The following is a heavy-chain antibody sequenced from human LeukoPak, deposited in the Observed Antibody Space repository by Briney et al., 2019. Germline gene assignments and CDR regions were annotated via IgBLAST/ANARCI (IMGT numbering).Heavy chain of an antibody. J-gene: IGHJ4*02. V-gene: IGHV3-74*01. CDR1: GFTFSNYW. D-gene: IGHD1-14*01. CDR2: LNTDGTTT. Sequence: GGSLRLSCAASGFTFSNYWMHWVRQAPGKGLVWVSRLNTDGTTTSYADSVKGRFTISRDNAKNTLYLLLNSLRAEDTAVYYCARGGPEPTDYWGQGTLVTVSS. CDR3: ARGGPEPTDY.